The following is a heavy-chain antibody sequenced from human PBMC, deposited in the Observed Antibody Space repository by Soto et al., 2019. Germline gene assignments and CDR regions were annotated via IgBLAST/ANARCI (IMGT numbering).Heavy chain of an antibody. J-gene: IGHJ4*02. V-gene: IGHV3-23*01. Sequence: PGGSLRLSSSASGFSFSDYAMNWVRQAPGKGLEWVSSISASGGGTYYAASVRGRFTISRDTSKNTVYLQMNSLRAEDTAVYYCANSVLYIAVAGTDDWGQGTVVTVAS. D-gene: IGHD6-19*01. CDR3: ANSVLYIAVAGTDD. CDR2: ISASGGGT. CDR1: GFSFSDYA.